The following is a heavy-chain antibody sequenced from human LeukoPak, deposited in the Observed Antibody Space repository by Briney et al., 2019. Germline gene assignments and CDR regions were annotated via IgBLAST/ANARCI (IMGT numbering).Heavy chain of an antibody. D-gene: IGHD3-10*01. J-gene: IGHJ4*02. V-gene: IGHV3-23*01. CDR3: AGRGSGSYFDY. CDR1: GFTFSHSA. Sequence: GGSLRLSCAASGFTFSHSAMSWVRQAPGKGLEWVSAISGSAVTTYYGDSVKGRFTISRDNSKNTLYLQMNSLRAEDTAVYYCAGRGSGSYFDYWGQGTLVTVSS. CDR2: ISGSAVTT.